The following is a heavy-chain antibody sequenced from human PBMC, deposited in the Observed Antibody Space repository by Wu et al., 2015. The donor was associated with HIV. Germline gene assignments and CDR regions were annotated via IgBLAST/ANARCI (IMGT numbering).Heavy chain of an antibody. Sequence: QVNLVQSGAEVKKPGASVKVSCKASAYTFTGYEIHWVRQAPGQGLEWMGWISAYNGNTDYAQKLQGRITMTTDTSMSTAYMELRSLKFDDTAVYYCVRDQQWPTEYYHYYGMDVWGRRDHGHRLL. J-gene: IGHJ6*02. V-gene: IGHV1-18*04. D-gene: IGHD6-19*01. CDR2: ISAYNGNT. CDR3: VRDQQWPTEYYHYYGMDV. CDR1: AYTFTGYE.